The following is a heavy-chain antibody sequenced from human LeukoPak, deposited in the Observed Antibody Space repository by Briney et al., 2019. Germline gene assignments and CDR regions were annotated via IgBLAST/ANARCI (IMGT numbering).Heavy chain of an antibody. V-gene: IGHV3-74*01. D-gene: IGHD5-18*01. CDR2: INSDGSST. J-gene: IGHJ4*02. CDR1: GFTFSSYW. Sequence: GGSLRLSCAASGFTFSSYWMHWVRHARGKGLVWVSRINSDGSSTSYADSVKGRFTISRDNAKNTLYLQMNSLRAEDTAVYYCARYSYGFAFDYWGQGTLVTVSS. CDR3: ARYSYGFAFDY.